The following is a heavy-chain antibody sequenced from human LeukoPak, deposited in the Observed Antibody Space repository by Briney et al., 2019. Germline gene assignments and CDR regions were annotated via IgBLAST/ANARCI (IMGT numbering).Heavy chain of an antibody. CDR1: GGSVSDYY. CDR3: ARGPMVRGVIIKGLNYFDY. Sequence: SETLSLTCTVSGGSVSDYYWSWIRQSPGKGLEWIGYIYYTGSTSYNPSLRSRVTMSADTSKNQFSLKLSSVTAADTAVYYCARGPMVRGVIIKGLNYFDYWGQGTLVTVSS. J-gene: IGHJ4*02. CDR2: IYYTGST. V-gene: IGHV4-59*02. D-gene: IGHD3-10*01.